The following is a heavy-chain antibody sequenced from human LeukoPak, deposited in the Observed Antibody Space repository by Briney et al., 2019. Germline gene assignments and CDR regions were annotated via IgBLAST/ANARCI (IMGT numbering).Heavy chain of an antibody. J-gene: IGHJ3*01. CDR2: NYYSGST. CDR3: ARELRYDNSDSGAF. D-gene: IGHD3-22*01. V-gene: IGHV4-39*07. CDR1: GGSISTYY. Sequence: SETLSLTCTVSGGSISTYYWAWIRQPPGMGLEWIGSNYYSGSTYQNPSIKSRLSISVDTSKNQFSLKLSSVTAADTAVYYCARELRYDNSDSGAFWGQGTVVTVSS.